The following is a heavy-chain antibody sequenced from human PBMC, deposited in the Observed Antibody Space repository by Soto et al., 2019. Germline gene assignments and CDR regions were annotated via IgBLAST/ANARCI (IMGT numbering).Heavy chain of an antibody. CDR2: IIPMFGST. Sequence: ASVKVSCKASGGTFSHSTVAWVRQAPGHRPEWMGMIIPMFGSTNSAQKFRDRVTFSADTYTNTAYMELSSLRSEDTAVYYCATPSGLLGQYSALPDNWGQGTLVTVSS. D-gene: IGHD5-12*01. J-gene: IGHJ4*02. V-gene: IGHV1-69*08. CDR1: GGTFSHST. CDR3: ATPSGLLGQYSALPDN.